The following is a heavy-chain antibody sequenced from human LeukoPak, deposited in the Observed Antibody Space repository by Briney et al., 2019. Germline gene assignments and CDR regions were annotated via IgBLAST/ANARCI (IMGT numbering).Heavy chain of an antibody. J-gene: IGHJ4*02. V-gene: IGHV3-74*01. CDR2: IKSDGSDI. Sequence: GGSLRLSCAASGFTLSTYWMHWVRQAPGKGLVWVSRIKSDGSDIRYADSVKGRFTISRDNAKNTLYLQMNSLRAEDTAVYYCARDMSWLLYDYWGQGTLVTVSS. D-gene: IGHD3-3*01. CDR1: GFTLSTYW. CDR3: ARDMSWLLYDY.